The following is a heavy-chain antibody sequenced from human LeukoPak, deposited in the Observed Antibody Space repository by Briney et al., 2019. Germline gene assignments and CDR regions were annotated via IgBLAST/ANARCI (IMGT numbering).Heavy chain of an antibody. CDR1: GFTFSSYG. V-gene: IGHV3-33*06. CDR3: AKEEGIAVAGTSPIPAYYYYMDV. J-gene: IGHJ6*03. Sequence: GGSLRLSCAASGFTFSSYGMHWVRQAPGKGLEWVAVIWYDGSNKYYADSVKGRFTISRDNSKNTLYLQMNSLRAEDTAVYYRAKEEGIAVAGTSPIPAYYYYMDVWGKGTTVTVSS. CDR2: IWYDGSNK. D-gene: IGHD6-19*01.